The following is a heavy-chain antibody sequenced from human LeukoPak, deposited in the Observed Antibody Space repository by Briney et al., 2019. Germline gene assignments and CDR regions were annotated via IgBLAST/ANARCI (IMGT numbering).Heavy chain of an antibody. Sequence: PGGTLRLSCAASGFTFSSYGMSWVRQAPGKGLEWVSAISGSGGSTYYADSVKGRFTISRDNSKNTLYLQMNSLRAEDTAVYYCAKDVRVGSSWPNNWFDPWGQGTLVTVSS. CDR1: GFTFSSYG. CDR2: ISGSGGST. CDR3: AKDVRVGSSWPNNWFDP. D-gene: IGHD6-13*01. J-gene: IGHJ5*02. V-gene: IGHV3-23*01.